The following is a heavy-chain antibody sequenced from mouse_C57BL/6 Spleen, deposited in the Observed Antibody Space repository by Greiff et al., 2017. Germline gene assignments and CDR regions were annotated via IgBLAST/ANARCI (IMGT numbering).Heavy chain of an antibody. CDR3: AIWTDYFDY. CDR1: GYTFTSYW. CDR2: IDPSDSYT. J-gene: IGHJ2*01. Sequence: VQLQQPGAELVMPGASVKLSCKASGYTFTSYWMHWVKQRPGQGLEWIGEIDPSDSYTNYNQKFKGKSTLTVDKSSSTAYMQLSSLTSEDSAVYYCAIWTDYFDYWGQGTTLTVSS. V-gene: IGHV1-69*01.